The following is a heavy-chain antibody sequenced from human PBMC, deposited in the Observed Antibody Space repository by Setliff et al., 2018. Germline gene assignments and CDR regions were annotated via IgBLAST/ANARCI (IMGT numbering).Heavy chain of an antibody. CDR2: SYYSGST. D-gene: IGHD1-26*01. CDR3: TKGRVGLAARAGY. Sequence: SETLSLTCTVAGGSISSSSYYWGWIRRPPGKRLEWIGTSYYSGSTYYNPSLKSRVTISVDTSKNQFSLKLCSVTSADTAIYYCTKGRVGLAARAGYWGQGTLVTVSS. J-gene: IGHJ4*02. V-gene: IGHV4-39*01. CDR1: GGSISSSSYY.